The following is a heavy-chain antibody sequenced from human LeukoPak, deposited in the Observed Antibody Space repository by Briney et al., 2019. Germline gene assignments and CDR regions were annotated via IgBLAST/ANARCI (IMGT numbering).Heavy chain of an antibody. CDR3: ARAYQRLGGLSFPDS. CDR1: GHTFTNYA. J-gene: IGHJ5*01. CDR2: INPNTGNP. Sequence: ASVKVSCTASGHTFTNYAMNWVRQAPGQGLEWMGWINPNTGNPTYAQGFTGRFVFSLDTSVTTTYLQISGLKAEDAAVYYCARAYQRLGGLSFPDSWGQGTLVTVSS. V-gene: IGHV7-4-1*02. D-gene: IGHD3-16*02.